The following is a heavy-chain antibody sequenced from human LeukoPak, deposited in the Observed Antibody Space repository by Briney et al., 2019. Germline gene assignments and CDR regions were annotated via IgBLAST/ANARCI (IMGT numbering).Heavy chain of an antibody. CDR2: ISSLSRGI. CDR3: ARDDSKVTRFDY. D-gene: IGHD4-17*01. J-gene: IGHJ4*02. Sequence: GGTLRLSCAASGFTFNMIEMNWNCQAQWTWLDLVSFISSLSRGIYYADSVRCRFTISRDNAKNSLYLLMNNLKAENTGVYYVARDDSKVTRFDYWGQGTLVTVSS. CDR1: GFTFNMIE. V-gene: IGHV3-48*03.